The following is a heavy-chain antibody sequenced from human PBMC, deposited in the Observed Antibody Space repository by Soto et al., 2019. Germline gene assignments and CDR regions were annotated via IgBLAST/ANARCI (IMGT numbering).Heavy chain of an antibody. Sequence: ASVKVSCKASGYTFNSYYMHWVRQAHGQGLEWMGIINPSGGSTSYAQKFQGRVTMTRDTSTSTVYMELSSLRSEDTAVYYCARVIGELKYYYGMDVWGQGTTVTVSS. V-gene: IGHV1-46*02. J-gene: IGHJ6*02. CDR1: GYTFNSYY. CDR3: ARVIGELKYYYGMDV. CDR2: INPSGGST. D-gene: IGHD3-10*01.